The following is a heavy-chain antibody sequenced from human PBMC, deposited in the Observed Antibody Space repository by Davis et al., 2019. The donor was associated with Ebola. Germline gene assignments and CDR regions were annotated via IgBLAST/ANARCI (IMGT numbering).Heavy chain of an antibody. D-gene: IGHD4-23*01. CDR2: ISHSGST. CDR1: GGSSSGYY. CDR3: ARAPGRLGGNSARFDY. J-gene: IGHJ4*02. V-gene: IGHV4-34*01. Sequence: MPSETLSLPCAVHGGSSSGYYCSWICQPPGKGLEWIGEISHSGSTNYNPSLKSRVTMSVDTSKNQISLKLSSVTAADTAVYSCARAPGRLGGNSARFDYWGPGTLVTVSS.